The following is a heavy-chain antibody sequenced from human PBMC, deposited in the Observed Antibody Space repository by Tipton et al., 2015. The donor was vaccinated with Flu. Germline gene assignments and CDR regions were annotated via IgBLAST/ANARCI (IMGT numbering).Heavy chain of an antibody. CDR2: MNQDGSKI. V-gene: IGHV3-7*01. CDR1: GFTFSDYW. Sequence: QLVQSGGDLVQPGGSLRLSCEASGFTFSDYWMTWVRQAPGKGLEWVANMNQDGSKIYYVDSVKGRFTISRDNAKSTLHLQMNGLRVADTALYYCARSRVRAGYDSWGQGTMVTVSS. CDR3: ARSRVRAGYDS. J-gene: IGHJ3*01. D-gene: IGHD3-9*01.